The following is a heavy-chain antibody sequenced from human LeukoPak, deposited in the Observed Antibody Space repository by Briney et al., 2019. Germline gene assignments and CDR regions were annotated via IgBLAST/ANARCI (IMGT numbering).Heavy chain of an antibody. CDR2: INPNNGST. Sequence: ASVKVSCKASGYTFTSYYINWVRQAPGQGLEWMGWINPNNGSTNYAQKLQGRVTMTRDTSTSTAYMELSRLRSYDTAVYYCAIRRADSTMTNCEKSGYCSCYSDFWGKGTTVTVSS. CDR3: AIRRADSTMTNCEKSGYCSCYSDF. D-gene: IGHD3-22*01. J-gene: IGHJ6*03. CDR1: GYTFTSYY. V-gene: IGHV1-2*02.